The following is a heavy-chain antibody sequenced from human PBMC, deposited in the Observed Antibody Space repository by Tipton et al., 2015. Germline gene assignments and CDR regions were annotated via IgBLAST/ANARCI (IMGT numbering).Heavy chain of an antibody. CDR2: MNPVSGNT. Sequence: QLVQSGPEVKKPGASVKVSCKASGYIFTNYDMNWVRQATGQGLEWMGWMNPVSGNTGYAQKFQGRVTMTRDASIGTVYMELISLRSDDTAVYYCARGEAYFDYWGQGTLVPVSS. J-gene: IGHJ4*02. V-gene: IGHV1-8*01. CDR3: ARGEAYFDY. CDR1: GYIFTNYD.